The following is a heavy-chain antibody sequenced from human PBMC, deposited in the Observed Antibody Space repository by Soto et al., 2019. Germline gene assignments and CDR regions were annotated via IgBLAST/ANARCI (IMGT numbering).Heavy chain of an antibody. Sequence: SVKISCNAPGRTFNHYALSWAPQAPGQGLEWVGGIIPIFNSANYAQKLQGRVTITADDSTSTAYMELRSLRPDDTAVYYCAREVTVASYSFDFWGQGTLVTVSS. D-gene: IGHD5-12*01. CDR1: GRTFNHYA. CDR3: AREVTVASYSFDF. J-gene: IGHJ4*02. CDR2: IIPIFNSA. V-gene: IGHV1-69*01.